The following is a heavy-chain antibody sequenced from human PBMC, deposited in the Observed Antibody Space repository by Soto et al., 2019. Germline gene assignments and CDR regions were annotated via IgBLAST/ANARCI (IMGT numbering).Heavy chain of an antibody. D-gene: IGHD6-25*01. V-gene: IGHV3-53*04. CDR1: GFTVSSNY. J-gene: IGHJ6*02. CDR3: ARYRAAALERGETDNYYCMDV. Sequence: GGSLRLSCAASGFTVSSNYMSWVRQAPGKGLEWVSVIYSGGSTNYADSVKGRFTISRHNSKNTLYLQMNSLRAADAAVDDSARYRAAALERGETDNYYCMDVWGQGTTVTVSS. CDR2: IYSGGST.